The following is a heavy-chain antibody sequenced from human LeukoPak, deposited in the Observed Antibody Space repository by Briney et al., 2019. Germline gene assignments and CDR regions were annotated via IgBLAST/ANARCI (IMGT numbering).Heavy chain of an antibody. J-gene: IGHJ4*02. CDR2: IKQDGSEE. V-gene: IGHV3-7*01. Sequence: PGGSLRLSCAASGFTFSSYWMSWVRQAPGKGLEWVANIKQDGSEEYYVDSVKGRFTISRDNAKNSLYLQMNSLRAEDTAVYYCARARARDYFDYWGQGTLVTVSS. CDR3: ARARARDYFDY. CDR1: GFTFSSYW.